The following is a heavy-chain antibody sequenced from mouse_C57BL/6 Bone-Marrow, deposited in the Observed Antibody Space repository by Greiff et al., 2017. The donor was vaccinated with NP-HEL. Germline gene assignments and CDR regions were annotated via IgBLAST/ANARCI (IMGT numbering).Heavy chain of an antibody. V-gene: IGHV1-64*01. Sequence: QVQLQQPGAELVKPGASVKLSCKASGYTFTSYWMHWVKQRPGQGLEWIGMIHPNSGSTNYNEKFKSKATLTVDKSSSTAYMQLSSLTSEDSAVYYCATPGGSSLGYFDVWGTGTTVTVSS. D-gene: IGHD1-1*01. J-gene: IGHJ1*03. CDR2: IHPNSGST. CDR1: GYTFTSYW. CDR3: ATPGGSSLGYFDV.